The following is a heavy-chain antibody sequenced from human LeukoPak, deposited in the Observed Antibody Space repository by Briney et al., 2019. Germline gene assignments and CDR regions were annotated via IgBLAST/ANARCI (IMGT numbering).Heavy chain of an antibody. J-gene: IGHJ4*02. CDR1: GGSFSGYY. V-gene: IGHV4-34*01. CDR2: INHSGST. D-gene: IGHD3-22*01. Sequence: PSETLSLTCAVYGGSFSGYYWSWIRQPPGEGLEWIGEINHSGSTNYNPSLKSRVTISVDTSKNQFSLKLSSVTAADTAVYYCARGPRRVMIVVVITTPFDYWGQGTLVTVSS. CDR3: ARGPRRVMIVVVITTPFDY.